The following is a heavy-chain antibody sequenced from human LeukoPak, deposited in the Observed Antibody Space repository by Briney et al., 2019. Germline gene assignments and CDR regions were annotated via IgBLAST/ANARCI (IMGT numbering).Heavy chain of an antibody. V-gene: IGHV4-34*01. CDR2: INHSGST. CDR3: ARGEFGYYYDSSAYTAFDY. D-gene: IGHD3-22*01. J-gene: IGHJ4*02. CDR1: GGPFSGYY. Sequence: SETLSLTCAVYGGPFSGYYWSWIRQPPGKGLEWTGEINHSGSTNYNPSFKSRVTISVDTSKNQFSLKLSSVTAADTAVYYCARGEFGYYYDSSAYTAFDYWGQGTLVTVSS.